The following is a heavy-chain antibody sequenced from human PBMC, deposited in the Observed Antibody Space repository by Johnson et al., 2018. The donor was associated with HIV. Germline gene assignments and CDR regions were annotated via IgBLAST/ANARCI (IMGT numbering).Heavy chain of an antibody. CDR1: GFTFSSYG. Sequence: QVQLVESGGGVVQPGGSLRLSCAASGFTFSSYGMHWVRQAPGKGLEWVAFIRYDGSNKYYADSVKGRFTISRDNSKNTLYLQMNSLRDEDTAGYYCAKDRRQASGERLDDAFDIWGQGTMVTVSS. CDR3: AKDRRQASGERLDDAFDI. J-gene: IGHJ3*02. D-gene: IGHD1-26*01. V-gene: IGHV3-30*02. CDR2: IRYDGSNK.